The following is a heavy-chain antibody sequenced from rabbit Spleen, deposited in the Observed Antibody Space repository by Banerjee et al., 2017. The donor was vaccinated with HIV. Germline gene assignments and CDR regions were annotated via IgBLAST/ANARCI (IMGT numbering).Heavy chain of an antibody. D-gene: IGHD1-1*01. J-gene: IGHJ3*01. CDR1: GVYLSGSPY. CDR2: IDAGSSGFT. V-gene: IGHV1S45*01. Sequence: QEQLEESGGDLVKPGASLTLTCIASGVYLSGSPYMNWVRHAPGKGLEWIACIDAGSSGFTYFASWAKGRFTISKTSSTTVTLQMTSLTAADTSTYFCARDTSSSFSSYGMDLWGQGTLVTVS. CDR3: ARDTSSSFSSYGMDL.